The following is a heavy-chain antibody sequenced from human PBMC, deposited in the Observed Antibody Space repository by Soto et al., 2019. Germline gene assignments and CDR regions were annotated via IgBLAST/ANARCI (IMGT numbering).Heavy chain of an antibody. CDR3: ARVEGDAMIRGYDS. CDR2: IKFDGSRT. D-gene: IGHD3-10*01. V-gene: IGHV3-74*01. CDR1: GFSFSNYW. Sequence: EAQLVQSGGGLVQPGGSMRLSCAASGFSFSNYWMHWVRQAPGKGLGWVSGIKFDGSRTTYADSVKGRSTNSRDNARNTLYLQMNSLSAEDTAMYYCARVEGDAMIRGYDSWGQGTLVTVSS. J-gene: IGHJ4*02.